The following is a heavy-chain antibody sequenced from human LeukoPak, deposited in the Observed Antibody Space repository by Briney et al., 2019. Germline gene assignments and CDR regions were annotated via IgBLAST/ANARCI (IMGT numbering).Heavy chain of an antibody. Sequence: GGSLRLSCAASGLTFINYAMSWVRQAPGKGLQWVSGISGTGGSTYSADSVRGRFTISRDNSKNTLYLQMNSLRAEDTAVYYCATQDYSSGPVDYWGQGTLVTVSS. CDR2: ISGTGGST. V-gene: IGHV3-23*01. J-gene: IGHJ4*02. D-gene: IGHD6-25*01. CDR1: GLTFINYA. CDR3: ATQDYSSGPVDY.